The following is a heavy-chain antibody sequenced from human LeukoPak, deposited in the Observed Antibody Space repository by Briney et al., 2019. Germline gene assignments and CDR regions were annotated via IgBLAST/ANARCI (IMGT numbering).Heavy chain of an antibody. J-gene: IGHJ6*03. CDR2: ISSSGSTI. V-gene: IGHV3-11*01. CDR3: AREYGSGSYYKEDYYYMDV. Sequence: GGSLRLSCAASGFTFSNAWMSWVRQAPGKGLEWVSYISSSGSTIYYADSVKGRFTISRDNAKNSLYLQMNSLRAEDTAVYYCAREYGSGSYYKEDYYYMDVWGKGTTVTISS. CDR1: GFTFSNAW. D-gene: IGHD3-10*01.